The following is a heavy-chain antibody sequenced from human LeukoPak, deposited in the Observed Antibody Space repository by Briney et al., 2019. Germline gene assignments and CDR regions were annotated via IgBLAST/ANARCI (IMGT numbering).Heavy chain of an antibody. CDR2: INPTGGST. V-gene: IGHV1-46*01. CDR1: GYTFTGYY. Sequence: ASVKVSCKASGYTFTGYYMHWVRQAPGQGLEWMGIINPTGGSTSYAQKFQGRVTMTRDTSTSTVYMEVSSLRSDDTAVYYCARDGERITMVRGAIFDPWGQGTLVTVSS. CDR3: ARDGERITMVRGAIFDP. D-gene: IGHD3-10*01. J-gene: IGHJ5*02.